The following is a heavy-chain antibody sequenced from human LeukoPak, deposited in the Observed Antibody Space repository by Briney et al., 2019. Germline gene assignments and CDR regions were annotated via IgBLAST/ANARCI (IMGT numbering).Heavy chain of an antibody. D-gene: IGHD1-26*01. CDR1: GSTFSDYY. CDR3: ARDLGDSGSQLLGSFDY. V-gene: IGHV3-11*01. Sequence: GGSLRLSCAASGSTFSDYYMSWIRQAPGKGLEWVSYISSSGSTIYYADSVKGRFTISRDNAKNSLYLQMNSLRAEDTAVYYCARDLGDSGSQLLGSFDYWGQGTLVTVSS. CDR2: ISSSGSTI. J-gene: IGHJ4*02.